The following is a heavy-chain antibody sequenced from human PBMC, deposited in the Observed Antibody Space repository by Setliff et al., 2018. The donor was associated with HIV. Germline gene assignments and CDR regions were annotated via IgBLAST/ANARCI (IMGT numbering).Heavy chain of an antibody. J-gene: IGHJ6*02. CDR3: ARNFGLSPSGKYYYYYGMDI. CDR1: GYSFTAYQ. CDR2: INRDNGGI. V-gene: IGHV1-2*06. D-gene: IGHD3-10*01. Sequence: ASVKVSCKTFGYSFTAYQMHWLRQAPGQGLEWMGRINRDNGGIDYAQKFQGRVTMTRDTSINAAYMELRGLRSDDTAVYYCARNFGLSPSGKYYYYYGMDIWGQGTTVTVSS.